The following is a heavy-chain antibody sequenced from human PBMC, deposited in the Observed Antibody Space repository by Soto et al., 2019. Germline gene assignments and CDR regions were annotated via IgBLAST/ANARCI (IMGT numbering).Heavy chain of an antibody. V-gene: IGHV4-59*01. CDR2: IYYSGST. D-gene: IGHD5-12*01. CDR3: ARGGAYSGYDC. Sequence: SETLSLTCTVSGGSISSYYWSWIRQPPGKGLECIGYIYYSGSTNYNPSLKSRVTISVDTSKNQFSLKLSSVTAADTAVYYCARGGAYSGYDCWGQGTLVTVSS. CDR1: GGSISSYY. J-gene: IGHJ4*02.